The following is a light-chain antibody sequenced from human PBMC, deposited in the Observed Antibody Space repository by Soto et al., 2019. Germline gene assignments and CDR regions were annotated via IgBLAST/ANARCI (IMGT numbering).Light chain of an antibody. Sequence: DIVLTQSPGTLSLSPWERATLSCRASQSVSSNHLAWYQQKPGQAPRLLIYGASSRATGIPDRFSGGGSGTDFSLTISRLDPEDFAVYYCQQYSSSPITFGQGTRLEIK. V-gene: IGKV3-20*01. CDR2: GAS. CDR3: QQYSSSPIT. J-gene: IGKJ5*01. CDR1: QSVSSNH.